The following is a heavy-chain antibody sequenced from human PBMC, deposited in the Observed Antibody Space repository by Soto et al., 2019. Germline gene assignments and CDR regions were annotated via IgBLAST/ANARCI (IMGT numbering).Heavy chain of an antibody. Sequence: GGSLRLSCAASGFTFSSYGMHWVRQAPGKGLEWVAVISYDGSNKYYADSVKGRFTISRDNSKNTLYLQMNSLRAEDTAVYYCAKEAYYGSGSYYDDWGQGTLVTVSS. CDR3: AKEAYYGSGSYYDD. CDR2: ISYDGSNK. V-gene: IGHV3-30*18. D-gene: IGHD3-10*01. J-gene: IGHJ4*02. CDR1: GFTFSSYG.